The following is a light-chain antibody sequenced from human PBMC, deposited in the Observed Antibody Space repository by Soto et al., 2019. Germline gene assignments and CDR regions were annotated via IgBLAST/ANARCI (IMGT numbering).Light chain of an antibody. J-gene: IGLJ1*01. CDR1: SSDVGSYNY. Sequence: QSVLTQPASVSGSPGQSITISCTGTSSDVGSYNYVSWYQQHPGKAPKLMIYEVRNRPSGVSDRFSGSKSGKTASLTIFGLQAEDEADYYCNSYADSNTYVFGTGTKATVL. CDR3: NSYADSNTYV. V-gene: IGLV2-14*01. CDR2: EVR.